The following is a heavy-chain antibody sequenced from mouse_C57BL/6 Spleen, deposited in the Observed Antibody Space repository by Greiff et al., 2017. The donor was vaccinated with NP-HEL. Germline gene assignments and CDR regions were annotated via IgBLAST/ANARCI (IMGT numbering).Heavy chain of an antibody. D-gene: IGHD1-1*01. CDR1: GYAFTNYL. V-gene: IGHV1-54*01. CDR2: INPGSGGT. Sequence: VKLMESGAELVRPGTSVKVSCKASGYAFTNYLIEWVKQRPGQGLEWIGVINPGSGGTNYNEKFKGKATLTADKSSSTAYMQLSSLTSEDSAVYFCARSGALLREYYFDYWGQGTTLTVSS. CDR3: ARSGALLREYYFDY. J-gene: IGHJ2*01.